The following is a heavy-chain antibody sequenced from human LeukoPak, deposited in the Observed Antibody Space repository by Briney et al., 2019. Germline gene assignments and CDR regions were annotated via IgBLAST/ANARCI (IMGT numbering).Heavy chain of an antibody. Sequence: GGSVTLSCPASGFTFSSYSMNWVRQAPGTGLEWVSSISSTITYIDYAYSVEGRFTNSRDNAKNSLYLQMNSPRAEDTAVYYCACLVGATQDVWGKGTTVIVSS. CDR2: ISSTITYI. J-gene: IGHJ6*04. CDR1: GFTFSSYS. CDR3: ACLVGATQDV. D-gene: IGHD1-26*01. V-gene: IGHV3-21*01.